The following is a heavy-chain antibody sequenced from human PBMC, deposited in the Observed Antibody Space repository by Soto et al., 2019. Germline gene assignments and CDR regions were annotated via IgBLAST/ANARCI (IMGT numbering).Heavy chain of an antibody. CDR3: ARDCDWYLDV. J-gene: IGHJ2*01. CDR2: INGDGSSS. Sequence: EVQLVESGGGLVQPGGSLRLSCAASGFTLSTFWLPWVRHVPGKGLVWVSRINGDGSSSAYADSVKGRFTISRDNARNTVYLQMDRLRVEDTGLFYGARDCDWYLDVWGRGTLVTVPS. CDR1: GFTLSTFW. V-gene: IGHV3-74*03.